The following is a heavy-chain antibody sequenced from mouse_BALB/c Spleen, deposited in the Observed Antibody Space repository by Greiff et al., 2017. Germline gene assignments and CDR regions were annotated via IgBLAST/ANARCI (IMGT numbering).Heavy chain of an antibody. Sequence: EVKLMESGGGLVKPGGSLKLSCAASGFTFSDYYMYWVRQTPEKRLEWVATISDGGSYTYYPDSVKGRFTISRDNAKNNLYLQMSSLKSEDTAMYYCARDIGYRYDGYAMDYWGQGTSVTVSS. V-gene: IGHV5-4*02. CDR1: GFTFSDYY. D-gene: IGHD2-14*01. CDR3: ARDIGYRYDGYAMDY. J-gene: IGHJ4*01. CDR2: ISDGGSYT.